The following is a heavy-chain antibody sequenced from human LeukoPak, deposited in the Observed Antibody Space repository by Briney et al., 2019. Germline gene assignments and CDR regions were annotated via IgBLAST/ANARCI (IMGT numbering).Heavy chain of an antibody. V-gene: IGHV1-69*13. Sequence: SAKVSCKASGGTFSSYAISWVRQAPGQRLEWMVGIIPIFGTANYPQTFQGRVTITADESTSTAYMELSSLRSEDTAVYYCARDREGCSSTSCSMTFDYWGQGTLVTVSS. CDR3: ARDREGCSSTSCSMTFDY. CDR2: IIPIFGTA. D-gene: IGHD2-2*01. J-gene: IGHJ4*02. CDR1: GGTFSSYA.